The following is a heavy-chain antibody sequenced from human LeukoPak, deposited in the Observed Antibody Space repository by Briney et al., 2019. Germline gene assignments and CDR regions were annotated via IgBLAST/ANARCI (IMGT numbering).Heavy chain of an antibody. Sequence: PSETLSLTCTVSGGSISSYYWSWIRQPPGKGLEWIGYIYYSGSTNYNPSLKSRVTISVDTSKNQFSLELSSVTAADTAVYYCAGRSRDGYKSVYFDYWGQGTLVTVSS. CDR1: GGSISSYY. V-gene: IGHV4-59*08. CDR2: IYYSGST. J-gene: IGHJ4*02. D-gene: IGHD5-24*01. CDR3: AGRSRDGYKSVYFDY.